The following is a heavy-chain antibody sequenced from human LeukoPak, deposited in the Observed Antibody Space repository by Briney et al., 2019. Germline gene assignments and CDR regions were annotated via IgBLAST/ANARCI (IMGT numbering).Heavy chain of an antibody. CDR1: GYSISSGYY. Sequence: PSETLSLTCTVSGYSISSGYYWGWIRQPPGKGLEWIGSIYHSGSTYYNPSLKSRVTISVDKSKNQFSLKLSSVTAADTAVYYCARVVVRGVISGFDYWGQGTLVTVSS. CDR3: ARVVVRGVISGFDY. CDR2: IYHSGST. V-gene: IGHV4-38-2*02. D-gene: IGHD3-10*01. J-gene: IGHJ4*02.